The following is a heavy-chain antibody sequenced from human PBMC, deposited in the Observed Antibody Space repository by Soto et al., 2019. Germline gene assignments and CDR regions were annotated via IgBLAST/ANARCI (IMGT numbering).Heavy chain of an antibody. J-gene: IGHJ6*02. V-gene: IGHV1-3*01. CDR2: INAGNGNT. CDR1: GYTFTSYA. D-gene: IGHD2-2*01. Sequence: ASVKVSCKASGYTFTSYAMHWVRQAPGQRLEWMGWINAGNGNTKYSQKFQGRVTMTTDTSTSTAYMELRSLRSEDTAVYYCAITVPAAMTYYYYYGMDVWGQGTTVTVSS. CDR3: AITVPAAMTYYYYYGMDV.